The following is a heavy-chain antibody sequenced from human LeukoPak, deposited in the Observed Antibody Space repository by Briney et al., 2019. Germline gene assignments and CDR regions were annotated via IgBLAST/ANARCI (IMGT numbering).Heavy chain of an antibody. CDR2: IIPVFGTA. V-gene: IGHV1-69*05. D-gene: IGHD4-17*01. CDR1: GGTFSSYA. J-gene: IGHJ4*02. CDR3: ARGVNGDYKTSYFDY. Sequence: SVKVSCKASGGTFSSYAISWVRQATGRGLEWMGGIIPVFGTANYAQKFQGRVTITTDESTSTAYMELSSLRSEDTAVYYCARGVNGDYKTSYFDYWGQGTLVTVSS.